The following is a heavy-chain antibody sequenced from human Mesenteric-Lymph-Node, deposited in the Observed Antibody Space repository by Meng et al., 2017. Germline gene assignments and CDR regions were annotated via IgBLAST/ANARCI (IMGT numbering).Heavy chain of an antibody. CDR3: AKDPGSTGDAFDV. CDR2: INPNSGGT. J-gene: IGHJ3*01. V-gene: IGHV1-2*02. D-gene: IGHD2-15*01. Sequence: ASVKVSCKASGYTFTGYYMHWVRQAPGQGLEWMGWINPNSGGTNYAQKFQGRVTMTRDTSISTAYMELSRLRSDDTAFYYCAKDPGSTGDAFDVWGQGTMVTVSS. CDR1: GYTFTGYY.